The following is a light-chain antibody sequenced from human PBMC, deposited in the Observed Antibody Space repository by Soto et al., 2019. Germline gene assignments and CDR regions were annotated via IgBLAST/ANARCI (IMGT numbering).Light chain of an antibody. Sequence: AIQMTQSPSSLSASVGDRVTITCRASQAIREDLSWYQQKPGKAPTGLISAASTLESGVPLRFSGSGSGIDFTLTISSLQPEDVATYYCLQDYSFPYTFGQGTKLEIK. CDR3: LQDYSFPYT. CDR2: AAS. J-gene: IGKJ2*01. CDR1: QAIRED. V-gene: IGKV1-6*01.